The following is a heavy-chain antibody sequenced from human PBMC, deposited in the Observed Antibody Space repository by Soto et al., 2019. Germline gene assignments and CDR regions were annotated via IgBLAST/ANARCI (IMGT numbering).Heavy chain of an antibody. J-gene: IGHJ4*02. D-gene: IGHD3-22*01. V-gene: IGHV1-69*06. CDR2: IIPLFGAA. CDR1: GGTFSTYI. CDR3: AREDSSGYRFDY. Sequence: EASVKVSCRVSGGTFSTYIISWVRQAPGHGLEWMGGIIPLFGAANYAQKFQGRVTITADKSTSTAYMELSSLRSEDTAIYYCAREDSSGYRFDYWGQGTLVTVST.